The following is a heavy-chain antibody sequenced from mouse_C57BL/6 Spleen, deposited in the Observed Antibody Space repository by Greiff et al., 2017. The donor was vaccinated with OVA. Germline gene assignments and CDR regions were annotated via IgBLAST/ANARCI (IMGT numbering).Heavy chain of an antibody. CDR3: TGGYYGSSYYAMDY. CDR2: IDPETGGT. J-gene: IGHJ4*01. CDR1: GYTFTDYE. Sequence: VQLKESGAELVRPGASVTLSCKASGYTFTDYEMHWVKQTPVHGLEWIGAIDPETGGTAYNQKFKGKAILTADKSSSTAYMELRSLTSEDSAVYYCTGGYYGSSYYAMDYWGQGTSVTVSS. V-gene: IGHV1-15*01. D-gene: IGHD1-1*01.